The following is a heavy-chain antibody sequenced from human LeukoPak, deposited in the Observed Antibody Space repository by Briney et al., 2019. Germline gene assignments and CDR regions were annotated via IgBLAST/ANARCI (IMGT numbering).Heavy chain of an antibody. V-gene: IGHV3-66*02. CDR1: GFTVSSNY. CDR3: AREVAAAGTFDY. CDR2: ICSGGST. Sequence: PGGSLRLSCAASGFTVSSNYMSWVRQAPGKGLEWVSVICSGGSTYYADSVKGRFTISRDNSKNTLYLQMNSLRAEDTAVYYCAREVAAAGTFDYWGQGTLVTVSS. J-gene: IGHJ4*02. D-gene: IGHD6-13*01.